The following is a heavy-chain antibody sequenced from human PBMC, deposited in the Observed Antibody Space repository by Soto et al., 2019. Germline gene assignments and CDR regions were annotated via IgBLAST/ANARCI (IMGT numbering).Heavy chain of an antibody. CDR2: ISSSGSTI. J-gene: IGHJ4*02. CDR1: GFTFSGYY. CDR3: ARSYDSTGGDFDY. V-gene: IGHV3-11*01. Sequence: LXLSCAASGFTFSGYYMSWIRQAPGNGLEWVSYISSSGSTIYYADSVKGRFTISRDNAKNSLYLQMNSLRAEDTAVYYCARSYDSTGGDFDYWGQGTLVTVSS. D-gene: IGHD3-22*01.